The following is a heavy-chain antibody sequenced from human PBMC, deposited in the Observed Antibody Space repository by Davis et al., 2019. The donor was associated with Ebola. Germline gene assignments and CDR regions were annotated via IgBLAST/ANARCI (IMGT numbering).Heavy chain of an antibody. CDR3: ARDNDPYGGRYKYRPPNAFDL. J-gene: IGHJ3*01. Sequence: PGGSLRLSCTVSGGSISSYYWSWIRQPPGKGLEWIGYIYYSGSTNYNPSLKSRVTISVDTSKNQFSLKLTSVTAADTAIYFCARDNDPYGGRYKYRPPNAFDLWGQGTKVAVSS. CDR2: IYYSGST. D-gene: IGHD1-26*01. V-gene: IGHV4-59*12. CDR1: GGSISSYY.